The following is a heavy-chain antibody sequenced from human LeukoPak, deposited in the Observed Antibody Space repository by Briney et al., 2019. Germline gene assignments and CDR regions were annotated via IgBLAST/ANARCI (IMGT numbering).Heavy chain of an antibody. V-gene: IGHV3-30-3*02. J-gene: IGHJ3*02. CDR1: GFTFSSYA. D-gene: IGHD3-22*01. CDR2: ISYDGSNK. Sequence: PGGSLRLSCAASGFTFSSYAMHWVRQAPGKGLEWVAVISYDGSNKYYADSVKGRFTISRDNSKNTLYLQMNSLRAEDTALYYCAKPTHYDDAFDIWGQGTMVTVSS. CDR3: AKPTHYDDAFDI.